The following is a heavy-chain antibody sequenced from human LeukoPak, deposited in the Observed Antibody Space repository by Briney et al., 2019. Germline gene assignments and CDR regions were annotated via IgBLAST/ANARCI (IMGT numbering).Heavy chain of an antibody. Sequence: GRSLRLSCAASGLTFDDYAMHWVRQAPGKGLEWVSGISWNSGSIGYADSVKGRFTISRDNAKNSLYLQMNSLRAEDTALYYCAKDKDLRYSSSWYFDYWGQGTLVTVSS. J-gene: IGHJ4*02. V-gene: IGHV3-9*01. D-gene: IGHD6-13*01. CDR3: AKDKDLRYSSSWYFDY. CDR1: GLTFDDYA. CDR2: ISWNSGSI.